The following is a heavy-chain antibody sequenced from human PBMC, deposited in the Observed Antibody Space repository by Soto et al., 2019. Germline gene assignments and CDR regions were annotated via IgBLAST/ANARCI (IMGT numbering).Heavy chain of an antibody. V-gene: IGHV4-4*02. CDR3: AREDYGALDY. Sequence: QVQLQESGPGLVKPSGTLSLTCAVSGGSISSSNWWSWVRKPPGKGLEWIGAIYHSGSTNYNPSLKSRVTISVDKSNNQFSLNLSSVTAADTAVYYGAREDYGALDYWGQETLIMVSS. J-gene: IGHJ4*02. D-gene: IGHD4-17*01. CDR1: GGSISSSNW. CDR2: IYHSGST.